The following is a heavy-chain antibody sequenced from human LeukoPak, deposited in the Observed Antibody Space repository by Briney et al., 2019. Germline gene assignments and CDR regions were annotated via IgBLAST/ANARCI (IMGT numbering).Heavy chain of an antibody. D-gene: IGHD3-3*01. CDR3: ARDGPLLRFLEWSTPFDY. CDR2: ISTSSSYI. CDR1: GFTFSRYS. V-gene: IGHV3-21*04. Sequence: GGSLRLSCAASGFTFSRYSMNWVRQAPGKGLEWVSSISTSSSYIYYADSVKGRFTISRDNAKNSLYLQMNSLRAEDTALYYCARDGPLLRFLEWSTPFDYWGQGTLVTVSS. J-gene: IGHJ4*02.